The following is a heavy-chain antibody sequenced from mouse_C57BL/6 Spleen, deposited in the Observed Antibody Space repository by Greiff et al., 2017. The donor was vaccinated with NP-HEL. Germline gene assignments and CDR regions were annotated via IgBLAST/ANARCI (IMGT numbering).Heavy chain of an antibody. V-gene: IGHV1-54*01. CDR3: ARIEGYYGYCDV. J-gene: IGHJ1*03. Sequence: QVQLQQSGAELVRPGTSVKVSCKASGYAFTNYLIEWVKQRPGQGLEWIGVINPGSGGTNYNEKFKGKATLTADKSSSTDYMQLSSLTSEDSAVYFCARIEGYYGYCDVWGTGTTVTVSS. D-gene: IGHD2-2*01. CDR1: GYAFTNYL. CDR2: INPGSGGT.